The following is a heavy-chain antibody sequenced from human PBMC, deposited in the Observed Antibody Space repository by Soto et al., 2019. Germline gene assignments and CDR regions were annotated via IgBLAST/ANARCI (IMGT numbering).Heavy chain of an antibody. CDR2: INHSGST. V-gene: IGHV4-34*01. D-gene: IGHD3-3*01. CDR1: GGSFSGYY. Sequence: PSETLSLTCAVYGGSFSGYYLSWIRQPPGKGLEWIGEINHSGSTNYNPSLKSRVTIAVDTSKNQFSLKLSSVTAADTAVYYCGRGRGYDFWSGSSPYYFDSWGQGNLVTVPP. J-gene: IGHJ4*02. CDR3: GRGRGYDFWSGSSPYYFDS.